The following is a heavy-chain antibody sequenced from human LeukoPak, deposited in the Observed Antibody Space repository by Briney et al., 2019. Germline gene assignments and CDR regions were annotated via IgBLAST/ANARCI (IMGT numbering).Heavy chain of an antibody. V-gene: IGHV1-8*03. D-gene: IGHD3-3*01. CDR2: MNPNSGNT. CDR1: GYTFTSYD. J-gene: IGHJ6*03. CDR3: ARNRPYDFWSGYLGGYYYYMDV. Sequence: ASVKVSCKAPGYTFTSYDINWVRQATGQGLEWMGWMNPNSGNTGYAQKFQGRVTITRNTSISTAYMELSSLRSEDTAVYYCARNRPYDFWSGYLGGYYYYMDVWGKGTTVTVSS.